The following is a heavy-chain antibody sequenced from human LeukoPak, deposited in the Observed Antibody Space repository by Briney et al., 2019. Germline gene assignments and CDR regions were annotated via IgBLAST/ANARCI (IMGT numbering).Heavy chain of an antibody. Sequence: SDALSLTCTVSGGSISSSSYYWGWVRQPPGKGLEWIGSIYYSGSTYYNPSLKSRVTISVDTSKNQFSLKLSSVTAAYAAADYCSRQTTFIDYWGQGTVVTVSS. D-gene: IGHD1/OR15-1a*01. CDR1: GGSISSSSYY. CDR3: SRQTTFIDY. V-gene: IGHV4-39*01. J-gene: IGHJ4*02. CDR2: IYYSGST.